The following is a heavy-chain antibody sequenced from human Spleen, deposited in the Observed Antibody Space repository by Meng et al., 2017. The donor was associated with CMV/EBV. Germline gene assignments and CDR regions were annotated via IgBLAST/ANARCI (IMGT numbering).Heavy chain of an antibody. CDR3: AKGIYSSSWDYFDY. J-gene: IGHJ4*02. D-gene: IGHD6-13*01. CDR2: ISGSGGST. V-gene: IGHV3-23*01. CDR1: GFTFSTYA. Sequence: GESLKISCAASGFTFSTYAMSWVRQAPGKGLEWVSIISGSGGSTYYADSVKGRFTISRDNSKNTLYLQMNSLRAEDTAVYYCAKGIYSSSWDYFDYWGQGTLVTVSS.